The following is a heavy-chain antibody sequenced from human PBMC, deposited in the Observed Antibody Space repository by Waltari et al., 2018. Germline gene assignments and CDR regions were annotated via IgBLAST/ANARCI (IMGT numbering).Heavy chain of an antibody. Sequence: QVQLVQSGAEVLRPGASVKVSCQASGYTFINYEINWVRQAAGQGLEWMGWVNPNSGATADAQKFQGRITMTWDTSIRTAYMELRKLRSDDTAVLYCARGRDVFANFDYNWFDPWGQGTLVTVSS. CDR3: ARGRDVFANFDYNWFDP. J-gene: IGHJ5*02. CDR1: GYTFINYE. D-gene: IGHD3-3*01. CDR2: VNPNSGAT. V-gene: IGHV1-8*02.